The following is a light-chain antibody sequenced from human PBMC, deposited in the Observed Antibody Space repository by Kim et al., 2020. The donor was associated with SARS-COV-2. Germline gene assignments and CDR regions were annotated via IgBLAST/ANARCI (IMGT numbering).Light chain of an antibody. V-gene: IGLV3-25*03. CDR1: ALSKQY. CDR2: KDS. J-gene: IGLJ1*01. Sequence: PGQTARITCSGDALSKQYAYWYQQKPGQAPVLVIYKDSERPSGIPERFSGASSGTTVTLTISGVQAEDEADYYCQSADSSGTYPYVFGTGTKVTVL. CDR3: QSADSSGTYPYV.